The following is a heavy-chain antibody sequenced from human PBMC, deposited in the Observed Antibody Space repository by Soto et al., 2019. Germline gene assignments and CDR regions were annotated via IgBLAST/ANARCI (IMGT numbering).Heavy chain of an antibody. CDR2: INHSGST. V-gene: IGHV4-34*01. CDR1: GGSFSGYY. J-gene: IGHJ5*02. D-gene: IGHD3-3*01. CDR3: ARGVRDFWSGYYTANWFDP. Sequence: SETLSLTCAVYGGSFSGYYWSWIRQPPGKGLEWIGEINHSGSTNYNPSLKSRVTISVDTSKNQFSLKLSSVTAADTAVYYCARGVRDFWSGYYTANWFDPWGQGTLVTVSS.